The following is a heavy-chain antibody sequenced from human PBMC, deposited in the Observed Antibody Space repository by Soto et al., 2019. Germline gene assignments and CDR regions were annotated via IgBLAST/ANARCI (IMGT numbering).Heavy chain of an antibody. CDR2: ISSSGNTI. CDR3: ARGITGATSF. Sequence: PGGSLRLSCVGSGFSFSSYWVHWVRQPPGKGLEWLSYISSSGNTIFYADSVKGRFSISRDNAKNSLYLQMSSLRAEDTALYYCARGITGATSFWGQGTMVTVSS. J-gene: IGHJ3*01. CDR1: GFSFSSYW. D-gene: IGHD1-20*01. V-gene: IGHV3-48*01.